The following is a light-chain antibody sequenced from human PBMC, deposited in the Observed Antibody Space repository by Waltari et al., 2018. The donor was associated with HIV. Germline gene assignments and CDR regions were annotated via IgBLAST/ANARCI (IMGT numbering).Light chain of an antibody. CDR1: QSVSSSY. V-gene: IGKV3-20*01. CDR3: QQYGSSPPT. J-gene: IGKJ1*01. CDR2: GAS. Sequence: IVLTQSPGTLTLSPGERATLPCRASQSVSSSYLAWYQQKPGQATRLLMYGASSRATGIPDRCSGSGSGTDFTLTISRLEPEDFAVYYCQQYGSSPPTFGQCTKVEIK.